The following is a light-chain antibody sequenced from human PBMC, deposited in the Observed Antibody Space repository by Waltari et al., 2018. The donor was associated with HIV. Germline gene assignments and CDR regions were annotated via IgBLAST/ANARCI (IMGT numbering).Light chain of an antibody. Sequence: SYELTQPPSVSVSPGQTARITCSGDALPKQYAYCYQQKPGQAPVLVIYKGSERPSGIPERFSGSSSGTTVTLTISGVQAEDEADYYCQSADSSGTYVVFGGGTKLTVL. V-gene: IGLV3-25*03. CDR3: QSADSSGTYVV. CDR2: KGS. J-gene: IGLJ2*01. CDR1: ALPKQY.